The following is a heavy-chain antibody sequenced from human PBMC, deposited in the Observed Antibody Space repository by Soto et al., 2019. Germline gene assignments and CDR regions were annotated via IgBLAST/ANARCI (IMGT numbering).Heavy chain of an antibody. Sequence: GESLKISCKASGYSFSNYWIGWVRQMPGKGLEWMGLIYPADSDTRYSPSFQGQVTISADKSSMTAYMQWSSLKASDTANSLCAGFATELVRDLEILGQGTMVTVSS. J-gene: IGHJ3*02. CDR3: AGFATELVRDLEI. V-gene: IGHV5-51*01. CDR1: GYSFSNYW. CDR2: IYPADSDT. D-gene: IGHD3-10*01.